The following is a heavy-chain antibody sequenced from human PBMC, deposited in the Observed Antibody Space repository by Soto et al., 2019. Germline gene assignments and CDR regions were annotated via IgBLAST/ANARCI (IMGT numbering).Heavy chain of an antibody. CDR2: ISAYNGNT. Sequence: ASVKVSCKASGYTFTGYYMHWVRQAPGQGLEWMGWISAYNGNTNYAQKLQGRVTMTTDTSTSTAYMELRSLRSDDTAVYYCARPIADYYDSSGYYGMWFDPWGQGTLVTVSS. CDR1: GYTFTGYY. CDR3: ARPIADYYDSSGYYGMWFDP. D-gene: IGHD3-22*01. J-gene: IGHJ5*02. V-gene: IGHV1-18*04.